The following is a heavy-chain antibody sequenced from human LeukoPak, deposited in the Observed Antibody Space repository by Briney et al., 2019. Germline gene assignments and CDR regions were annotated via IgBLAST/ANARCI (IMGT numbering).Heavy chain of an antibody. D-gene: IGHD5-24*01. Sequence: ASVKVSCKASGYTFTGYYMHWVRQAPGQGLEWMGIINPSGGSTSYAQKFQGRVTMTRDTSTSTVYMELSSLRSGDTAVYYCARDHRVTATITNWFDPWGQGTLVTVSS. V-gene: IGHV1-46*01. CDR2: INPSGGST. CDR1: GYTFTGYY. J-gene: IGHJ5*02. CDR3: ARDHRVTATITNWFDP.